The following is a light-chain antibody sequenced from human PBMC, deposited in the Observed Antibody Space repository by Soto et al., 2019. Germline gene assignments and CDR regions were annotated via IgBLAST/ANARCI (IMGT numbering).Light chain of an antibody. V-gene: IGLV1-47*01. CDR1: SSNIGSNS. J-gene: IGLJ1*01. CDR2: RNN. Sequence: QSVLTQPPSASGTPGQRVTMSCSGSSSNIGSNSVYWYQQFPGTAPKLLIYRNNRRPSGVPDRFSGSKSGTSASLAISGLRSEDEADYYCATWDDSLSVLYVFGDGTKVTVL. CDR3: ATWDDSLSVLYV.